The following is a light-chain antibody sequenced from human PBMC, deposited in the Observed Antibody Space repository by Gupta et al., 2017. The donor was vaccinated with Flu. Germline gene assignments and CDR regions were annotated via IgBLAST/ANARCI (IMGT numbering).Light chain of an antibody. CDR3: QNYESDSRV. Sequence: TVTISCTRGGGGIASNYVQWYQQRPGSSPSLLIYEDIRRPSGVPGRFSASVYTSSNSVSINSSELKTEDESYYSCQNYESDSRVFGGGTKLTV. CDR1: GGGIASNY. J-gene: IGLJ2*01. V-gene: IGLV6-57*01. CDR2: EDI.